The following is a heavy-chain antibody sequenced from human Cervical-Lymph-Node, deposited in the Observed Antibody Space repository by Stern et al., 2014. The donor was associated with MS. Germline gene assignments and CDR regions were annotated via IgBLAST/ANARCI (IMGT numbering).Heavy chain of an antibody. Sequence: QVTLKESGPTLVKPTQTLTLTCTLSGLSHNSSGVGVSWIRQPPGKALEWLALVFWDDEKHYSPSLKGRLTITKDNSKDQVILTMTNMDPVDTATYYCVHDEGHWGRGILATVSS. CDR1: GLSHNSSGVG. J-gene: IGHJ4*02. CDR3: VHDEGH. V-gene: IGHV2-5*02. CDR2: VFWDDEK.